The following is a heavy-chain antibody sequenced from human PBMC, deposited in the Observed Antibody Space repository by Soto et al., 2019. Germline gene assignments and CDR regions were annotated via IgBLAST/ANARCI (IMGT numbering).Heavy chain of an antibody. D-gene: IGHD1-1*01. CDR1: GYAFTTYG. J-gene: IGHJ4*02. Sequence: QVHLVQSGAEVKKPGASVKVSCQGSGYAFTTYGITWVRQAPGQGLEWMGWISAHNGNTNYTQKLQGRDTVTRDTSTSTAYMELRRLRYDDPAVYYCARGRYGDYWGQGALVNVSS. CDR2: ISAHNGNT. CDR3: ARGRYGDY. V-gene: IGHV1-18*01.